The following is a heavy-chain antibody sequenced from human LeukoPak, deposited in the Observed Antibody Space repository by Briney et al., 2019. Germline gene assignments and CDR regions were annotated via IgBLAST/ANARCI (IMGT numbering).Heavy chain of an antibody. CDR1: GYTFTGYY. V-gene: IGHV1-2*02. J-gene: IGHJ4*02. D-gene: IGHD3-16*01. CDR3: ARKVGSPIMGIGY. CDR2: INPNSGGT. Sequence: ASVKVSCKASGYTFTGYYMHWVRQAPGQGLEWMGWINPNSGGTNYAQKFQGRVTMTRDTSISTAYMELSRLRSDDTAAYYCARKVGSPIMGIGYWGQGTLVTVSS.